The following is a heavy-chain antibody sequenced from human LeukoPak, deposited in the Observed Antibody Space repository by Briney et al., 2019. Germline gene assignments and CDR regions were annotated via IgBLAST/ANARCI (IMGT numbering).Heavy chain of an antibody. Sequence: GGSLRLSCAASGFTFSSYWMSWVRQAPGKGLEWVANIKKDGSGKYYVDSVKGRFTISRDNAKNSLYLQMNSLRAEDTAVYYCARVGYSSGWYRGDAFDIWGQGTMVTVSS. CDR2: IKKDGSGK. CDR1: GFTFSSYW. V-gene: IGHV3-7*01. D-gene: IGHD6-19*01. J-gene: IGHJ3*02. CDR3: ARVGYSSGWYRGDAFDI.